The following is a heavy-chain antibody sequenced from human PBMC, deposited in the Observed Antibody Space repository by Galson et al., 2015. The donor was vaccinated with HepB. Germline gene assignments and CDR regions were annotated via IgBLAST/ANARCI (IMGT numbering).Heavy chain of an antibody. CDR1: GFTFSSYW. D-gene: IGHD3-10*01. CDR3: ARDMPVLLWFGELRNYYYYGMDV. J-gene: IGHJ6*02. V-gene: IGHV3-74*01. CDR2: INRDGSST. Sequence: SLRLSCAASGFTFSSYWMHWVRQAPGKGLVWVSRINRDGSSTSYADSVKGRFTISRDNAKNTLYLQMNSLRAEDTAVYYCARDMPVLLWFGELRNYYYYGMDVWGQGTTVTVSS.